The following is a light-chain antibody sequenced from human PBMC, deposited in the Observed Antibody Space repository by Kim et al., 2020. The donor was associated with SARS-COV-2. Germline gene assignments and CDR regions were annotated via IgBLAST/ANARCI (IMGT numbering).Light chain of an antibody. V-gene: IGLV1-51*01. CDR3: GTWDSRLGGVV. CDR2: DNN. Sequence: QSVLTQPPSVSAAPGQKVSISCSGSTSNIGNYHVSWYQQLPGTAPKLLIYDNNMRHSGIPDRFAGSKSGTSATLGITGLQTGDEADYFCGTWDSRLGGVVFGGGTKVTVL. CDR1: TSNIGNYH. J-gene: IGLJ2*01.